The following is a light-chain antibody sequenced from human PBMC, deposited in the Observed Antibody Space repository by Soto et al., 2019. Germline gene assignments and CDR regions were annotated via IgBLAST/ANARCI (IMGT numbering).Light chain of an antibody. CDR3: VQRTTWPWT. V-gene: IGKV3-11*01. Sequence: EIVLTQSPGTLSLSPGERATLSCRASQSVSSHLAWYQQKPGQAPRLLIYDASNRATGIPARFSGSGSGTDFTLTISSLEPEDFAGYHGVQRTTWPWTCGQGSKVEIK. CDR1: QSVSSH. J-gene: IGKJ1*01. CDR2: DAS.